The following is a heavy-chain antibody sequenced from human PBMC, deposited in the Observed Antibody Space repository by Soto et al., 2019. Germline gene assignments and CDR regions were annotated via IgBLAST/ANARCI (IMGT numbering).Heavy chain of an antibody. CDR3: AKDTLYPVVSYFYYGRDV. V-gene: IGHV3-30*18. D-gene: IGHD3-10*01. Sequence: GGSLRLSCAASGFVFADYGAHWVRQAPGKGLEWVAVISFDGTNKFYADSVKGRFTISRDNSNNTLYLQMSSLRTEDTAVYYRAKDTLYPVVSYFYYGRDVWDQGTTVTVSS. CDR2: ISFDGTNK. CDR1: GFVFADYG. J-gene: IGHJ6*02.